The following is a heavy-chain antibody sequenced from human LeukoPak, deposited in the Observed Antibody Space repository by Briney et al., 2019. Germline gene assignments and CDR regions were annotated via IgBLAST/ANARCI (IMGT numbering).Heavy chain of an antibody. CDR1: GFTFSSYS. CDR2: ISSSSSYI. Sequence: GGSLRLSCAASGFTFSSYSMNWVRQAPGKGLEWVSSISSSSSYIYYADSAKGRFTISRDNAKDSLYLQMNSLRAEDTAVYYCARDLLGYNYHYMDVWGKGTTVTVSS. V-gene: IGHV3-21*01. J-gene: IGHJ6*03. CDR3: ARDLLGYNYHYMDV. D-gene: IGHD1-20*01.